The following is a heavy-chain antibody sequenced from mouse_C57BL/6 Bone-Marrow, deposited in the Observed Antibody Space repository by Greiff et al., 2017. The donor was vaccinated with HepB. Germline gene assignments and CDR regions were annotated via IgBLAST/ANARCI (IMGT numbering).Heavy chain of an antibody. J-gene: IGHJ1*03. Sequence: QVQLKQPGAELVRPGSSVKLSCKASGYTFTSYWMDWVKQRPGQGLEWIGNIYPSDSETHYNQKFKDKATLTVDKSSSTADMQLSSLTSEDSAVYYCARSGAMANWYFDVWGTGTTVTVSS. CDR2: IYPSDSET. CDR3: ARSGAMANWYFDV. V-gene: IGHV1-61*01. CDR1: GYTFTSYW. D-gene: IGHD1-1*02.